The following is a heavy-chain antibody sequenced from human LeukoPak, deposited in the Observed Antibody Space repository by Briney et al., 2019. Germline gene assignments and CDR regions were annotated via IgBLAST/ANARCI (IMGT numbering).Heavy chain of an antibody. CDR1: GFTFSSYG. CDR3: AKDPFGIKTHYFHY. CDR2: ISGSGGST. V-gene: IGHV3-23*01. Sequence: GGTLRLSCAASGFTFSSYGMSWVRQAPGKGLEWVSAISGSGGSTYYADSVKGRFTISRDNSKNTLYLQMNSLRAEDTAVYYGAKDPFGIKTHYFHYGGQGTLVTVSS. J-gene: IGHJ4*02. D-gene: IGHD3-10*01.